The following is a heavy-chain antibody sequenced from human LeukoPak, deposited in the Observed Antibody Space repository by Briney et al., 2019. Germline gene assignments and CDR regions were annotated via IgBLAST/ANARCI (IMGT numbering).Heavy chain of an antibody. J-gene: IGHJ6*03. Sequence: PGGSLRLSCAASGFTFATYCMSWVRQAPGKGLEWVANIKQDGSANYNVDSVKGRFTISRDNAKNSLYLQMNSLRAEDTAVYYCARNLSSWKYYYYYYMDVWGKGTTVTVSS. CDR2: IKQDGSAN. CDR3: ARNLSSWKYYYYYYMDV. D-gene: IGHD1-1*01. V-gene: IGHV3-7*03. CDR1: GFTFATYC.